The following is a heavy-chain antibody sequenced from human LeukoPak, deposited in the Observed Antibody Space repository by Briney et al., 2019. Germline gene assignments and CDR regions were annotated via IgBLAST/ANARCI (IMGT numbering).Heavy chain of an antibody. V-gene: IGHV4-31*03. CDR3: AAERLRRVPAAQSEFWFDP. J-gene: IGHJ5*02. CDR1: GGSISSGGYY. CDR2: IYYSGST. Sequence: TLSLTCTVSGGSISSGGYYWSWIRQHPGKGLEWIGYIYYSGSTYYNPSLKSRVTISVDTSKNQFSLKLSSVTAADTAVYYCAAERLRRVPAAQSEFWFDPWGQGTLVTVSS. D-gene: IGHD2-2*01.